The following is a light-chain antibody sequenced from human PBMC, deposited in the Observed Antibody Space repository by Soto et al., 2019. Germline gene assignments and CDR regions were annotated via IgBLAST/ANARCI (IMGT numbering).Light chain of an antibody. V-gene: IGKV4-1*01. Sequence: DIVMTQSPDSLAVSLGERATINCKSRQTILYTSNNKNYLAWYQQQPGQPPRMLIYWASTRESGVPDRFIGSGSGADSTLTIRSLQAEDVAVYYCQQYYSTPSFGGGTKVDI. CDR1: QTILYTSNNKNY. CDR2: WAS. J-gene: IGKJ4*01. CDR3: QQYYSTPS.